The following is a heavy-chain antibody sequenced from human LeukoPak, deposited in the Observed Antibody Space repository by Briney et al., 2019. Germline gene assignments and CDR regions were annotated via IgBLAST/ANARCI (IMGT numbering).Heavy chain of an antibody. J-gene: IGHJ6*03. D-gene: IGHD6-6*01. CDR3: ASPIAARPGYYYYYMDV. CDR1: GGTFSSYA. Sequence: SVKVSCKASGGTFSSYAISWVRQAPGQGLEWMGGIIPIFGTANYAQKFQGRVTITADESTSTAYMQLSSLRSEDTAVYYCASPIAARPGYYYYYMDVWGKGTTVTVSS. CDR2: IIPIFGTA. V-gene: IGHV1-69*13.